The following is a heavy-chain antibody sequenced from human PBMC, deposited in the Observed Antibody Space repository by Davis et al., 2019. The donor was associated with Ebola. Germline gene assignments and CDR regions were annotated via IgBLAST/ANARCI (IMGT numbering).Heavy chain of an antibody. Sequence: GESLKISCKGSGYSFTSYWIAWVRQMPGKGLEWMGIFYPGDSDTRYSPSFRGQVTISVDRSISTAYLQWSSLKASDTAMYYCARQESLYGSIDYWGQGTLVTVSS. CDR3: ARQESLYGSIDY. CDR1: GYSFTSYW. CDR2: FYPGDSDT. J-gene: IGHJ4*02. D-gene: IGHD6-13*01. V-gene: IGHV5-51*01.